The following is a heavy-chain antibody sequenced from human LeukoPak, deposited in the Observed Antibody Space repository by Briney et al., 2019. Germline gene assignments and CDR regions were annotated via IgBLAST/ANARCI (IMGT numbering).Heavy chain of an antibody. V-gene: IGHV3-74*01. CDR2: INSDGSST. CDR3: AREYGIAVAGTDNWFDP. Sequence: GGSLRLSCAASGFTFSSYWMHWVRQAPGKGLVWVSRINSDGSSTSYADPVKGRFTISRDNAKNTLYLQMNSLRAEDTAVYYCAREYGIAVAGTDNWFDPWGQGTLVTVSS. D-gene: IGHD6-19*01. J-gene: IGHJ5*02. CDR1: GFTFSSYW.